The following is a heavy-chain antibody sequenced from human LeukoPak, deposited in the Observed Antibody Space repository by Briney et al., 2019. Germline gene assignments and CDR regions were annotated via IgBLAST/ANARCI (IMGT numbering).Heavy chain of an antibody. D-gene: IGHD3-10*01. Sequence: SETLSLTCTVSGGSISIYYWNWIRQPAGKGLEWIGRIFTSGITNYNPSLKSRVTMSVDTSKNQFSLDLSSVIAADTAIYYCARETSGTYYNPLGYMDVWGKGTTVTVSS. CDR2: IFTSGIT. CDR1: GGSISIYY. CDR3: ARETSGTYYNPLGYMDV. J-gene: IGHJ6*03. V-gene: IGHV4-4*07.